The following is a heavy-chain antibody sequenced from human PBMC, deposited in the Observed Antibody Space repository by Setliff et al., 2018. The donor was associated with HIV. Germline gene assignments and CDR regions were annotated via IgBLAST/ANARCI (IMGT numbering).Heavy chain of an antibody. Sequence: KVSCKAPGGSFSYFAIAWVRQAPGQGLEWIGTIIPATGAINYAQTLQGRVTLTTDKSTGTAYMELSSLTSEDSAVYYCASKLWDGDYGLLDDWGQGTLVTVSS. D-gene: IGHD4-17*01. CDR2: IIPATGAI. CDR1: GGSFSYFA. V-gene: IGHV1-69*04. CDR3: ASKLWDGDYGLLDD. J-gene: IGHJ4*02.